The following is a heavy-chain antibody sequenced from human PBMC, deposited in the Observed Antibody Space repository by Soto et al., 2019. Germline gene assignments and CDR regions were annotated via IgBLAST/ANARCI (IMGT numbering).Heavy chain of an antibody. D-gene: IGHD4-17*01. CDR3: ARCSSEYSDDGLALKY. CDR2: ISTYSGHT. Sequence: QVQLVQSGAEVKRPGASVKVSCKASGYTFTGYAFSWVRQAPGQGLEWMGWISTYSGHTVYSQKFQDRVTMTTDPSTTTTYLEVRSLGSGDTAIYYCARCSSEYSDDGLALKYWGKGTLVTVS. V-gene: IGHV1-18*01. CDR1: GYTFTGYA. J-gene: IGHJ4*02.